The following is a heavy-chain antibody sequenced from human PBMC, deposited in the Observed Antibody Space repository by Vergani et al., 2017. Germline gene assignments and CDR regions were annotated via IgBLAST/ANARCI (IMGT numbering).Heavy chain of an antibody. V-gene: IGHV3-30*02. D-gene: IGHD3-16*01. CDR1: GFTLSNYD. CDR2: IQFDGSNQ. CDR3: AKHFRGWGIDY. Sequence: QVQLVESGGGVVQRGGSLRLSCATSGFTLSNYDMQWIRQGPGKGLEFVAFIQFDGSNQYYADSVKGRFTLSRDFSKNTLYLQMNSLGTDETATYYCAKHFRGWGIDYWGQGTQVIVSS. J-gene: IGHJ4*02.